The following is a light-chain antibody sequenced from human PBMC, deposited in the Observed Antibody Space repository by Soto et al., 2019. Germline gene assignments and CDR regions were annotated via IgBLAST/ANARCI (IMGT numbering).Light chain of an antibody. V-gene: IGKV4-1*01. J-gene: IGKJ4*01. CDR2: WAS. Sequence: DIVMTQSPDSLAVSLGERATINCKSSQSVLYSSNNKNYLAWYQQKPGQPPKLLIYWASTRESGVPDRFSGSGSGTDFTLTISSLQAADVAVFYCQQYYSSPLTCGGGTKVEIK. CDR3: QQYYSSPLT. CDR1: QSVLYSSNNKNY.